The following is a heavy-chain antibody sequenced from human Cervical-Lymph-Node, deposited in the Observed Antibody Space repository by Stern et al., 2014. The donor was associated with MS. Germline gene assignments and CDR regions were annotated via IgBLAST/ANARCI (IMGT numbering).Heavy chain of an antibody. J-gene: IGHJ4*02. D-gene: IGHD3-3*01. Sequence: VQLVESGPEVKRPGESLKISCQASGYTFTSYWIGWVRQMPGKGLAWVAIIFPWGSDIRYSPSFHCPATHSAGKFNSTGYLEWIAIILPGASDIRYSPSFQGQVTISADRSSSSASLEWKNQKAGDTAIYYCAIQRYFDYWGQGTLVTVSS. CDR3: SPSFQGQVTISADRSSSSASLEWKNQKAGDTAIYYCAIQRYFDY. V-gene: IGHV5-51*01. CDR2: IFPWGSDI. CDR1: GYTFTSYW.